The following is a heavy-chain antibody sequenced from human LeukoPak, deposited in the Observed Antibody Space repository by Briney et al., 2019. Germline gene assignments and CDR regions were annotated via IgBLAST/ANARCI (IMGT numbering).Heavy chain of an antibody. V-gene: IGHV1-69*04. J-gene: IGHJ4*02. CDR1: GYTFTSYG. Sequence: GASVKVSCKASGYTFTSYGISWVRQAPGQGLEWMGRIIPILGIANYAQKFQGRVTITADKSTSTAYMELSSLRSEDTAVYYCARVRGQYSSGWYVFDYWGQGTLVTVSS. CDR3: ARVRGQYSSGWYVFDY. CDR2: IIPILGIA. D-gene: IGHD6-19*01.